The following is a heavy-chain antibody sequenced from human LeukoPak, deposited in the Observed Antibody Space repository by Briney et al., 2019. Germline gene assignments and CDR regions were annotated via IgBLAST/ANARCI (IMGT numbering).Heavy chain of an antibody. J-gene: IGHJ4*02. V-gene: IGHV3-30*04. Sequence: PGRSLRLSCAASGFTSSSYAMHWVRQAPGKGLEWVAVISYDGSNKYYADSVKGRFTISRDNSKNTLYLQMSSLRAEDTAVYYCARAGADSYGDYVYFDYWGQGTLVTVSS. CDR3: ARAGADSYGDYVYFDY. CDR1: GFTSSSYA. CDR2: ISYDGSNK. D-gene: IGHD4-17*01.